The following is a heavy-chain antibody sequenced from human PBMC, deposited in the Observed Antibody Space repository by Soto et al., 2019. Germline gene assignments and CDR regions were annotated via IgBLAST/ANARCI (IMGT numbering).Heavy chain of an antibody. CDR1: GFTFSSYG. V-gene: IGHV3-30*18. CDR2: ISYDGSNK. D-gene: IGHD3-22*01. CDR3: AKDGPYYDSSGYEYFQH. J-gene: IGHJ1*01. Sequence: QVQLVESGGGVVQPGRSLRLSCAASGFTFSSYGMHWVRQAPGKGLECVAVISYDGSNKYYADSVKGRFTISRDNSKNTLYLQMNSLRAEDTAVYYCAKDGPYYDSSGYEYFQHWGQGTLVTVSS.